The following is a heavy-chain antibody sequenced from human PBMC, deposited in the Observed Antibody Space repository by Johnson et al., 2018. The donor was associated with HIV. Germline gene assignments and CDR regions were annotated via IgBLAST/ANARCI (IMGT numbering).Heavy chain of an antibody. Sequence: VQLVESGGGVVQPGRSLRLSCAASGFTVSSNYMSWVRQPPGKGLEWVSVIYSGGNTYYADSVKGRFTISRANSKNTLYLQMNSLRAEDTALYYCARDFNSGSPDGAFDIWGQGTMVTVSS. J-gene: IGHJ3*02. CDR1: GFTVSSNY. V-gene: IGHV3-66*01. CDR3: ARDFNSGSPDGAFDI. D-gene: IGHD4-23*01. CDR2: IYSGGNT.